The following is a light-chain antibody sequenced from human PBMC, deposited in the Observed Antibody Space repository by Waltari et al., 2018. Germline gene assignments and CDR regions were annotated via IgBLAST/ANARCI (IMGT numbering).Light chain of an antibody. V-gene: IGKV3-11*01. Sequence: EIVLTQSPATLSLSPGERTTLSCRASQSVSSYLAWYQQKPGQAPRLLIYDASNRATGIPARFSGSGSGTDFTLTISSLEPEDLAVYYCQQRSNWPLYTFGQGTKLGIK. J-gene: IGKJ2*01. CDR2: DAS. CDR1: QSVSSY. CDR3: QQRSNWPLYT.